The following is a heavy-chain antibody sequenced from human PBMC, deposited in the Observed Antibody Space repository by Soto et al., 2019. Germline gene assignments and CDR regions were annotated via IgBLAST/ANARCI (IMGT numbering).Heavy chain of an antibody. CDR1: GFTFSSYS. CDR2: ISSSSSYI. J-gene: IGHJ6*02. V-gene: IGHV3-21*04. CDR3: AREIKVERRGLDYYYGMDV. D-gene: IGHD1-1*01. Sequence: GGSLRLSCAASGFTFSSYSMNWVRQAPGKGLEWVSSISSSSSYIYYADSVKGRFTISRDNAKNSLYLQMNSLRAEDTAVYYCAREIKVERRGLDYYYGMDVWGQGTTVTVSS.